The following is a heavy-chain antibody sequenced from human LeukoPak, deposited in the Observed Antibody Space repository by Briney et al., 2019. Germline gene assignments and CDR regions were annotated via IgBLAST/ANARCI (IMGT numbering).Heavy chain of an antibody. CDR1: GGSISSGDYY. CDR2: IYYSGST. V-gene: IGHV4-30-4*01. CDR3: ARERGVIRIWSRYYYGMDV. D-gene: IGHD3-10*01. J-gene: IGHJ6*02. Sequence: SQTLSLTCTVSGGSISSGDYYWSWIRQPPGKGLEWIGYIYYSGSTYYNPSLKSRVTISVDTSKNQFSLKLSSVTAADTAVYYCARERGVIRIWSRYYYGMDVWGQGTTVTVSS.